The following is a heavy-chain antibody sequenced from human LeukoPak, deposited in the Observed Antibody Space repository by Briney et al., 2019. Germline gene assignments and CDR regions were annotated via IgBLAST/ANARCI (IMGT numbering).Heavy chain of an antibody. CDR3: ARGSITVTDYYYYMDV. V-gene: IGHV4-39*02. CDR1: GDSINISTHY. J-gene: IGHJ6*03. CDR2: IYYSGSA. Sequence: SETLSLTCTVSGDSINISTHYWGWIRQAPGKGLEWIGNIYYSGSAHYNPSLKGRVTISVDPSKNLLSLKLISVTAADTAVYYCARGSITVTDYYYYMDVWGKGTTVTVSS. D-gene: IGHD4-11*01.